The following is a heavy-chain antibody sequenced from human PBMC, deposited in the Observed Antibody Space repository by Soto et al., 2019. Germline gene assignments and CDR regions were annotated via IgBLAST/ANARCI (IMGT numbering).Heavy chain of an antibody. CDR1: ANTFIGYC. CDR3: AWAGPTPILNH. D-gene: IGHD3-3*01. Sequence: ASVKVSCKASANTFIGYCLHWVRQPPGQGLERMGWISPYSGDTDSAQKFQGRDTLTRDTPTRTVYTELSRLPSDDTAAYYCAWAGPTPILNHWGRGAPGT. J-gene: IGHJ1*01. CDR2: ISPYSGDT. V-gene: IGHV1-2*02.